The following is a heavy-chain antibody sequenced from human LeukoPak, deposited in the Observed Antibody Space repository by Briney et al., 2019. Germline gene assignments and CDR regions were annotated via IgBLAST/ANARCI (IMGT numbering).Heavy chain of an antibody. D-gene: IGHD1-26*01. CDR3: ARDLVGATNEVDY. CDR1: GYTFTGYY. V-gene: IGHV1-2*06. Sequence: GASVKVSCKASGYTFTGYYMHWVRQAPGQGLEWMGRINPNSGGTNYAQKFQGRVTVTRDTSISTAYMELSRLRSDDTAVYYCARDLVGATNEVDYWGQGTLVTVSS. CDR2: INPNSGGT. J-gene: IGHJ4*02.